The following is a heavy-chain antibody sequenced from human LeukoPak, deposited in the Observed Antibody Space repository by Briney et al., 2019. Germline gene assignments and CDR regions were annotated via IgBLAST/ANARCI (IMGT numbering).Heavy chain of an antibody. V-gene: IGHV3-9*01. J-gene: IGHJ6*02. Sequence: PGRSLRLSCAASGFIFDDYSMHWVRQAPEKGLEWVSGISWNSDSKDYADSVKGRFTISRDNAKNSLFLQVNSLRTEDTAVYYCARRVFVPKYSSSSTNYYGMDVWGQGTTVTVSS. D-gene: IGHD6-6*01. CDR1: GFIFDDYS. CDR2: ISWNSDSK. CDR3: ARRVFVPKYSSSSTNYYGMDV.